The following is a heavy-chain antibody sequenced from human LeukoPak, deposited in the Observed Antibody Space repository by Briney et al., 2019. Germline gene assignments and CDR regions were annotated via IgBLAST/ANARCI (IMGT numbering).Heavy chain of an antibody. V-gene: IGHV3-23*01. CDR1: GFTFSSYA. J-gene: IGHJ4*02. D-gene: IGHD6-19*01. CDR3: AKRLSRTSSGWYEY. CDR2: ISGSGGST. Sequence: GGSLRLSCAASGFTFSSYAMSWVRQAPGKGLEWVSAISGSGGSTYYADSVKGRFTISRDNSKNTLYLQMNSLRAEDTAVYYCAKRLSRTSSGWYEYWGQGTLVTVSS.